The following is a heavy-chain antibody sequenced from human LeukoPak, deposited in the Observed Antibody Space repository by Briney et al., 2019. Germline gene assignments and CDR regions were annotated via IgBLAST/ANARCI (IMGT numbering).Heavy chain of an antibody. CDR2: IYYSGST. J-gene: IGHJ6*02. D-gene: IGHD3-10*01. V-gene: IGHV4-39*07. CDR3: ARDGYGSGSYDSYPLGMCPGMDV. Sequence: SETLSLTCTVSGGSISSGGYYWGWIRQPPGKGLEWIGSIYYSGSTYYNPSLKSRVTISVDTSKNQFSLKLSSVTAADTAVYYCARDGYGSGSYDSYPLGMCPGMDVWGQGTTVTVSS. CDR1: GGSISSGGYY.